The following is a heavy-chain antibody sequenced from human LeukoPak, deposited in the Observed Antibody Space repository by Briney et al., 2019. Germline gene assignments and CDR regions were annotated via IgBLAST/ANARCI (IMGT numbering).Heavy chain of an antibody. CDR1: GFTFSGYS. V-gene: IGHV3-21*01. D-gene: IGHD2/OR15-2a*01. CDR2: ISSSSSYI. J-gene: IGHJ6*02. CDR3: ASQVIDYYYGMDV. Sequence: GGSLRLSCAASGFTFSGYSMNWVRQAPGKGLEWVSSISSSSSYIYYADSVKGRFTISRGNAKNSLYLQMNSLRAEDTAVYYCASQVIDYYYGMDVWGQGTTVTVSS.